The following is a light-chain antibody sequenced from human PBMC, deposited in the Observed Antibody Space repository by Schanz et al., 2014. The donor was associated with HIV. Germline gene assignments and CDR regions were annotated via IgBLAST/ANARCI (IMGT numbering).Light chain of an antibody. J-gene: IGLJ2*01. CDR3: SSHAGRSSFVV. CDR2: EVN. CDR1: SDDVGGYNY. Sequence: QSVLTQPPSASGSLGQSVTISCTGTSDDVGGYNYVSWYQQHPGRAPKLIIYEVNKRSSGVPDRFSGSKSGITASLTISGLQAEDEADYYCSSHAGRSSFVVFGGGTKLTVL. V-gene: IGLV2-8*01.